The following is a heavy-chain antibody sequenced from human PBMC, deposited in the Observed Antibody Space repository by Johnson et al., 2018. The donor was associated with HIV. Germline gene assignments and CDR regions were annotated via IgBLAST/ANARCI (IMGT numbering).Heavy chain of an antibody. Sequence: VQLVESGGGLVQPGRSLRLSCAASGFTFDDYAMHWVRQAPGKGLEWVSGIRWNSEPTVYAASVKGRFTISRDNAKNSLYLQMNSLRPEDTAFYYCVKGSNFGGTPDAFSMWGQGTMVTVSS. CDR3: VKGSNFGGTPDAFSM. CDR2: IRWNSEPT. V-gene: IGHV3-9*01. D-gene: IGHD3-3*01. CDR1: GFTFDDYA. J-gene: IGHJ3*02.